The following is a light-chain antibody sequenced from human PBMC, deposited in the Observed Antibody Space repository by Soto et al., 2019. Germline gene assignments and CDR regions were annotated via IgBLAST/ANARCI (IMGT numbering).Light chain of an antibody. J-gene: IGKJ1*01. CDR2: ATS. V-gene: IGKV1-39*01. CDR1: QNIRSY. CDR3: QQGYSSRWT. Sequence: DIQMTQSPSSLSASVGDRVTITCRASQNIRSYLNWYQQKPGKAPQLLIYATSSLQTGDPSRFRASGSGTDFSLVISVLQPEDSATYYCQQGYSSRWTAGRGTKVEI.